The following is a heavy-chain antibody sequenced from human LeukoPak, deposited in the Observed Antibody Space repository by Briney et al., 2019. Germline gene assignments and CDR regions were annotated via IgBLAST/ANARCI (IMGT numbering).Heavy chain of an antibody. D-gene: IGHD5-24*01. J-gene: IGHJ4*02. Sequence: ASVKVSCKASGYTFSGYYMHWLRQAPGQGLEWMGWNNPNGGVTNYAQKFQGRVTMTRDTSISTAYMELSRLRSDDTAVYYCARDGGDGYNFYYWGQGTLVTVSS. CDR3: ARDGGDGYNFYY. CDR1: GYTFSGYY. CDR2: NNPNGGVT. V-gene: IGHV1-2*02.